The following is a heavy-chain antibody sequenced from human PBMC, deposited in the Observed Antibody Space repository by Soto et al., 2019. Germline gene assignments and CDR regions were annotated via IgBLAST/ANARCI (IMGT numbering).Heavy chain of an antibody. CDR3: ARDHRWAFDY. J-gene: IGHJ4*02. V-gene: IGHV3-48*02. Sequence: EVQLVESGGGLVQPGGYLRLSCVASGFTFDRYAMNWVRQAPGKGLEWLSWISRDSATVEYSDSVTGRFTMSRDDAKNLLNLQMNSLKDEDTAVYYCARDHRWAFDYWGQGTRVTVTS. CDR1: GFTFDRYA. CDR2: ISRDSATV. D-gene: IGHD3-16*01.